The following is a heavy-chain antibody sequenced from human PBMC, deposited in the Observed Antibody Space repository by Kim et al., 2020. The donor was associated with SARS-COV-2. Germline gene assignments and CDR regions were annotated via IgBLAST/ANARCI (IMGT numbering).Heavy chain of an antibody. CDR1: GFTFTTYA. D-gene: IGHD3-16*01. CDR2: ISDSGDST. Sequence: GGSLRLSCAASGFTFTTYAMTWVRRAPGKGLEWVSSISDSGDSTYYADSVKGRFTISRDNSKNTLYLQINSLRAEDTAVYYCAKDPRTSPGWGAFDIWGQGTMVTVSS. V-gene: IGHV3-23*01. CDR3: AKDPRTSPGWGAFDI. J-gene: IGHJ3*02.